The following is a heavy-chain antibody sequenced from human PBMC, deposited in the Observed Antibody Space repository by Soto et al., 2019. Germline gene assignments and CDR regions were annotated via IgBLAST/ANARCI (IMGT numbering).Heavy chain of an antibody. CDR2: ISPNSEKT. V-gene: IGHV1-18*01. CDR3: TKDAKFDDSYTGYFVHDL. J-gene: IGHJ5*02. Sequence: ASVKVSCKASGYTFSNFGISWVRQAPGEGLEWMGWISPNSEKTKIAQRLQGRVTMTTDISTGTSYLELRGLTSDDTAVYYCTKDAKFDDSYTGYFVHDLWGQGTPVTVSS. CDR1: GYTFSNFG. D-gene: IGHD3-9*01.